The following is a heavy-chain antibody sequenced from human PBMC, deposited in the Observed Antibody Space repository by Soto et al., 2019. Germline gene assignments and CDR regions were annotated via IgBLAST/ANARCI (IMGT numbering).Heavy chain of an antibody. V-gene: IGHV3-53*01. CDR2: LHSGGTT. D-gene: IGHD2-15*01. CDR3: VRDRGGSYWLDT. Sequence: XGALILSCAAAGFIVSSNYMSWVRQAPGKGLEWVSILHSGGTTYYADSVKGRFTFSRDNSENTVFLQMNNLRVEDTAVYYCVRDRGGSYWLDTRGQGTLVTVSS. CDR1: GFIVSSNY. J-gene: IGHJ5*02.